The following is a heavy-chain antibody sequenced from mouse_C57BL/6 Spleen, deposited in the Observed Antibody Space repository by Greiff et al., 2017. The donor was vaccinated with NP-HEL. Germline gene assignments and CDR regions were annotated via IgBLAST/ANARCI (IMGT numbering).Heavy chain of an antibody. D-gene: IGHD1-1*01. V-gene: IGHV1-82*01. CDR3: ARYYGSSHDY. J-gene: IGHJ2*01. CDR2: IYPGDGDT. Sequence: VMLVESGPELVKPGASVKISCKASGYAFSSSWMNWVKQRPGKGLEWIGRIYPGDGDTNYNGKFKGKATLTADKSSSTAYMQLSSLTSEDSAVYFCARYYGSSHDYWGQGTTLTVSS. CDR1: GYAFSSSW.